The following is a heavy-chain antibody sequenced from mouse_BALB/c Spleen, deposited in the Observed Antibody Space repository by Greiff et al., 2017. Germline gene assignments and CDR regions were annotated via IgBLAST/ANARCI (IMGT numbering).Heavy chain of an antibody. J-gene: IGHJ4*01. CDR2: INPYNDGT. CDR1: GYTFTSYV. CDR3: AREGAIYYDYRRDY. Sequence: VQLQQSGPELVKPGASVKMSCKASGYTFTSYVMHWVKQKPGQGLEWIGYINPYNDGTKYNEKFKGKATLTSDKSSSTAYMELSSLTSEDSAVYYCAREGAIYYDYRRDYWGQGTSVTVSS. D-gene: IGHD2-4*01. V-gene: IGHV1-14*01.